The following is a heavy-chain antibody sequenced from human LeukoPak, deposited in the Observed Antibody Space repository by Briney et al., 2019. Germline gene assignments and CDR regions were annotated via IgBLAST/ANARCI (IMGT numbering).Heavy chain of an antibody. J-gene: IGHJ4*02. CDR1: GFTFSDYY. V-gene: IGHV3-11*04. CDR2: ISNSGTII. CDR3: ARETYCTSTICPIRDHFDY. Sequence: GGSLRLSCAASGFTFSDYYMSWIRQAPGKGLEWVSYISNSGTIIYYADSVKGRFTISRDNAKNSLSLQMNSLRAEDTAVYYCARETYCTSTICPIRDHFDYWGQGTLVTVSS. D-gene: IGHD2-2*01.